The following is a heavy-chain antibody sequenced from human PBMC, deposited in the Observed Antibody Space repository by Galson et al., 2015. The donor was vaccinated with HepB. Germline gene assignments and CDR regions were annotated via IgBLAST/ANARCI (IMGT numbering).Heavy chain of an antibody. V-gene: IGHV3-23*01. Sequence: SLRLSCAASGFTFSTYAMGWVRQAPGKGLEWVSSISGSGGRTYFADSVKGRFTISRDNSQNTLYLRMNSLRAEDTAIYYCAKDKRDGVNYLDAFDVWGQGTMVTVSS. CDR1: GFTFSTYA. CDR3: AKDKRDGVNYLDAFDV. CDR2: ISGSGGRT. J-gene: IGHJ3*01. D-gene: IGHD5-24*01.